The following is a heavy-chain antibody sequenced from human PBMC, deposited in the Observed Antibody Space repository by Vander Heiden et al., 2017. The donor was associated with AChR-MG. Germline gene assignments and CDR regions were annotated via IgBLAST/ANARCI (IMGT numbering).Heavy chain of an antibody. CDR1: GDSVSSNSAA. J-gene: IGHJ4*02. V-gene: IGHV6-1*01. CDR2: TYYRSKWYN. D-gene: IGHD1-26*01. CDR3: TRERDIVGVTAPNFDY. Sequence: QVQLQQSGPGLVKPSQTLSLTCAISGDSVSSNSAAWNWIRQSPSRGLEWLGRTYYRSKWYNDYAVSVKSRITINPDTSKNQFSLHLNSVTPEDTAVYYCTRERDIVGVTAPNFDYWGQGTLVTVSS.